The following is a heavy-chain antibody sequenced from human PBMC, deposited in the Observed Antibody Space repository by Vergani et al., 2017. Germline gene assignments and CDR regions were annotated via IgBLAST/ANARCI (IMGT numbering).Heavy chain of an antibody. D-gene: IGHD2-15*01. CDR2: MNPNSGNT. CDR1: GYIFTSYD. Sequence: QVQLVQSGAEVKKPGASVKVSCKASGYIFTSYDINWVRQATGQGLEWMGWMNPNSGNTGYAQKFQGRVTMTRNTSISTAYMEQSRLRSEDTAVYYCARGRRYSGGSCSWYYFDYWGQGTLVTVSS. J-gene: IGHJ4*02. V-gene: IGHV1-8*01. CDR3: ARGRRYSGGSCSWYYFDY.